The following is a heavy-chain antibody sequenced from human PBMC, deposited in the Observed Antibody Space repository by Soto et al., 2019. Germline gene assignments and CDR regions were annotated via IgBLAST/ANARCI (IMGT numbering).Heavy chain of an antibody. V-gene: IGHV3-74*01. J-gene: IGHJ4*02. CDR2: INYDGSST. CDR3: TRGPRPTSVGPGAY. CDR1: GFTFSTYW. Sequence: EVQLVESGGGLVQPGGSLRLSCAASGFTFSTYWMHWVRQAPGKGLVWVSRINYDGSSTDYADSVKGRFTISRDNAKNTLYLQMSTLTAEDTAVYYCTRGPRPTSVGPGAYWGQGTLVTVSS.